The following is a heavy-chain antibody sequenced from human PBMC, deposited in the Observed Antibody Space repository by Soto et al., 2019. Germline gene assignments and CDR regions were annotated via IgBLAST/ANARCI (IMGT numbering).Heavy chain of an antibody. V-gene: IGHV3-74*01. CDR2: ISDDAIST. J-gene: IGHJ4*02. D-gene: IGHD5-12*01. CDR3: AREVPISGVNYIDY. Sequence: PSETLSLTXTVSGGSISSGGYYWMHWVRQAPGEGLVWVSRISDDAISTSYAKFVKGRFTISRDDAKNMVYLQLNSLTAEDTAFYFCAREVPISGVNYIDYWGQGTLVTVSS. CDR1: GGSISSGGYYW.